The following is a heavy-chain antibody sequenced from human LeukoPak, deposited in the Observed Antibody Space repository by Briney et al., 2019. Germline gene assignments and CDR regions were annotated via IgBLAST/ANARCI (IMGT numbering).Heavy chain of an antibody. CDR1: GYTFTSYD. V-gene: IGHV1-8*01. D-gene: IGHD2-2*02. J-gene: IGHJ6*03. Sequence: GASVKVSCKASGYTFTSYDINWVRQATGQGLEWMGWMNPNSGNTGYAQKFQGRVTMTRNTSISTAYMELSSLRSEDTAVYYCARKADCSSTRCYRYYYYYMDVWGKRTTVTVSS. CDR3: ARKADCSSTRCYRYYYYYMDV. CDR2: MNPNSGNT.